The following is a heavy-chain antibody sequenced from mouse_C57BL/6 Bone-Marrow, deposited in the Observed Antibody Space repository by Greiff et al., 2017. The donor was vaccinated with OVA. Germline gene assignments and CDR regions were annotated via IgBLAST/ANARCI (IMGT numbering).Heavy chain of an antibody. D-gene: IGHD2-1*01. Sequence: QVQLQQSGAELARPGASVKLSCKASGYTFTSYGISWVKQRTGQGLEWIGEIYPRSGNTYYNEKFKGKATLTADKSSSTEYMELRSLTSEDSAVYFCARSYYGNYYYYAMDYWGQGTSVTVSS. CDR1: GYTFTSYG. J-gene: IGHJ4*01. V-gene: IGHV1-81*01. CDR3: ARSYYGNYYYYAMDY. CDR2: IYPRSGNT.